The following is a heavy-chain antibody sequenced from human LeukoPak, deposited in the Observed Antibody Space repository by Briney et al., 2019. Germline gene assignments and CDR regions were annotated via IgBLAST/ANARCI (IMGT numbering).Heavy chain of an antibody. CDR2: IRSSGNTM. D-gene: IGHD4-17*01. V-gene: IGHV3-48*03. CDR3: ARDESGDYDFAY. Sequence: PGGSLRLSCIASGFTFSNYELNWARQAPGKGLEWVSHIRSSGNTMHYADSVKGGFTISKDNAKNSLYLQMNSLRAEDTAVYYCARDESGDYDFAYWCQGTLVTVSS. J-gene: IGHJ4*02. CDR1: GFTFSNYE.